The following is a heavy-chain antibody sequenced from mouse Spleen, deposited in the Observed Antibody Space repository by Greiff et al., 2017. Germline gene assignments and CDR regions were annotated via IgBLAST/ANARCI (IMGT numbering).Heavy chain of an antibody. J-gene: IGHJ4*01. CDR2: IDPEDGET. V-gene: IGHV14-2*01. CDR3: ARDENGNYPYYYAMDN. D-gene: IGHD2-1*01. Sequence: EVHLVESGAELVKPGASVKLSCTASGFNIKDYYMHWVKQRTEQGLEWIGRIDPEDGETKYAPKFQGKATITADTSSNTAYLQLSSLTSEDTAVYYSARDENGNYPYYYAMDNWGQGDSVTASS. CDR1: GFNIKDYY.